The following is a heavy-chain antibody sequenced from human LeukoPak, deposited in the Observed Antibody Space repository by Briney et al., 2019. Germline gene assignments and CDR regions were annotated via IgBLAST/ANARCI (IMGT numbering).Heavy chain of an antibody. J-gene: IGHJ4*02. V-gene: IGHV5-51*01. CDR3: ARQRIAGYYFDY. Sequence: GEPLKISCRTSGYSFTTSWIGWLRQRPGKGLEWMAIIYPADSGTKYSPSLQDQVTISVDKSISTAYLQWSSLKASDSAMYYCARQRIAGYYFDYWGQGTLVTVSS. CDR1: GYSFTTSW. D-gene: IGHD6-13*01. CDR2: IYPADSGT.